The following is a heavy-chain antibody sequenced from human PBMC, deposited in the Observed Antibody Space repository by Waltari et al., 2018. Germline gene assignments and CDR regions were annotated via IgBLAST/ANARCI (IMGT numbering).Heavy chain of an antibody. CDR3: ASARYSGTYYNDY. Sequence: EVQLVESGGGLVQPGGSLRLSCAASGFTFSSFWMHWVRQAPGKGLVWVLRINSDGSSTSYADSVKGRFTISRDNAKNTLYLQMNSLRAEDTAVYYCASARYSGTYYNDYWGQGMLVTVSP. J-gene: IGHJ4*02. V-gene: IGHV3-74*01. CDR1: GFTFSSFW. D-gene: IGHD1-26*01. CDR2: INSDGSST.